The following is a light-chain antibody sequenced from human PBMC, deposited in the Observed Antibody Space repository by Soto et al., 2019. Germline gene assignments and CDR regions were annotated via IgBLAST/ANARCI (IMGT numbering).Light chain of an antibody. CDR2: GAS. CDR3: QQYGRSPPFT. V-gene: IGKV3-20*01. Sequence: EIVLTQSPGTLSLSPGERATLSCRASQSVSSTYIAWYQQNPGRAPRLLIYGASSRATGIPDRFSGSGSGTDFTLTLSRLEPEDFAVYFCQQYGRSPPFTFGQATKVEIK. CDR1: QSVSSTY. J-gene: IGKJ2*01.